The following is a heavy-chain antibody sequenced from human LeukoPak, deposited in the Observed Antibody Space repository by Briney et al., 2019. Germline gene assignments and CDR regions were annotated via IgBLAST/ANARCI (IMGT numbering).Heavy chain of an antibody. V-gene: IGHV4-59*01. D-gene: IGHD6-13*01. CDR2: IYYSGST. J-gene: IGHJ6*02. Sequence: SETLSLTCTVSGGSISSYYWSWIRQPPGKGLEWIGHIYYSGSTKYNPSLQSRVTISADTSKNQFSLKLTSVTAADTAVYYCARETKPGLGLSSSWDLDVWGQGTTVTVSS. CDR3: ARETKPGLGLSSSWDLDV. CDR1: GGSISSYY.